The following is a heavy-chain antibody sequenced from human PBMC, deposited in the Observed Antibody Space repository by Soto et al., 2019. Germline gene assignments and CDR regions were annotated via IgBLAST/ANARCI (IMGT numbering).Heavy chain of an antibody. V-gene: IGHV4-59*08. CDR3: ARLSADYGSGSYYVVPYYFDY. Sequence: SETLSLTCTVSGGSISSYYWSWIRQPPGKGLEWIGSIYYSGSTNYNPSLKSRVTISVDTSKNQFSLKLSSVTAADTAVYYCARLSADYGSGSYYVVPYYFDYWGQGTLVTVSS. CDR2: IYYSGST. CDR1: GGSISSYY. D-gene: IGHD3-10*01. J-gene: IGHJ4*02.